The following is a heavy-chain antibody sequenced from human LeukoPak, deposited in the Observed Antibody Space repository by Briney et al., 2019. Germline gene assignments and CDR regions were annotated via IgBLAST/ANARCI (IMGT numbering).Heavy chain of an antibody. V-gene: IGHV3-23*01. CDR2: ISGSGGST. D-gene: IGHD3-22*01. CDR3: ARDSTSYHESSVYGFDI. J-gene: IGHJ3*02. CDR1: GFTFSSYA. Sequence: GGSLRLSCAASGFTFSSYAMSWVRQAPGKGLEWVSAISGSGGSTYYADSVKGRFTISRDNSKNSLYLQMNSLRAEDTAVYYCARDSTSYHESSVYGFDIWGHGTMVTVSS.